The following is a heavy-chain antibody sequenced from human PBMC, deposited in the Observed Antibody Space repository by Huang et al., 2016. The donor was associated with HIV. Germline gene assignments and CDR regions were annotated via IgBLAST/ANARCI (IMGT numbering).Heavy chain of an antibody. Sequence: HVRLDQWGAGLLKPSETLSLTCAVYGDSFSDFFWSWIRQSPGKGLEWIGEINHSGKTNYNPSLKSRVTIAVDTSKNQFSLKWKSVTVDDTSIYYCVRGRGTSWSFFDTWGQGSLVTVFS. J-gene: IGHJ4*02. CDR1: GDSFSDFF. CDR2: INHSGKT. V-gene: IGHV4-34*01. CDR3: VRGRGTSWSFFDT. D-gene: IGHD2-2*01.